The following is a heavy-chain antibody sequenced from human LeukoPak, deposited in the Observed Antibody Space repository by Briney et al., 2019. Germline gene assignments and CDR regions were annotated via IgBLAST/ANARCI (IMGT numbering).Heavy chain of an antibody. D-gene: IGHD6-19*01. CDR3: ATSKGGIAVAGPDYYYYMDV. J-gene: IGHJ6*03. CDR1: GYTFTSYD. CDR2: TNPNSGNT. Sequence: ASVKVSCKASGYTFTSYDINWVRQATGQGLEWMGWTNPNSGNTGYAQKFQGRVTITRNTSISTAYMELSSLRSEDTAVYYCATSKGGIAVAGPDYYYYMDVWGKGTTVTISS. V-gene: IGHV1-8*03.